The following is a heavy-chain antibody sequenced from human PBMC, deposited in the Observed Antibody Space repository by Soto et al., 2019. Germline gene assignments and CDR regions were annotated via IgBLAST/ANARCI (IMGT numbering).Heavy chain of an antibody. J-gene: IGHJ4*02. V-gene: IGHV1-69*01. CDR1: GGSFSSYA. CDR2: LIVILGTT. Sequence: QVQLVQSGAEVRKPGSSVKVSCQSFGGSFSSYAFSWVRQAPGQGLEWMGGLIVILGTTNYAQKFKGRVTFTADESTSTAYMEVSSMESEDTAIYYCASGYYDRSGYSIDYWCQGTQVNV. CDR3: ASGYYDRSGYSIDY. D-gene: IGHD3-22*01.